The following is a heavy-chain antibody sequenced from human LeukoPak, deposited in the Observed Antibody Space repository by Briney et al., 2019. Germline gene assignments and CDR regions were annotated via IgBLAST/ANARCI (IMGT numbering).Heavy chain of an antibody. CDR3: ARSGGPGTYHQLRYNWFDP. V-gene: IGHV3-21*01. D-gene: IGHD3-10*01. J-gene: IGHJ5*02. CDR2: ITTISHYI. Sequence: KPGGSLRLSCAASGFTFNTFNMNWVRQAPGKGLEWLSSITTISHYIYYAGAVRGRFTISRDNAKNSLYLQMNSLRGEDTAVYYCARSGGPGTYHQLRYNWFDPWGQGTLVTVSS. CDR1: GFTFNTFN.